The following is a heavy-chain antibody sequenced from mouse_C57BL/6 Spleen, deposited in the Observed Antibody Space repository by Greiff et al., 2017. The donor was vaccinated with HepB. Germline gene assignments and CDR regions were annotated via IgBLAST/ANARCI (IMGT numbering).Heavy chain of an antibody. CDR2: INPGSGGT. CDR3: ARFATVADWYFDV. D-gene: IGHD1-1*01. CDR1: GYTFTSYW. V-gene: IGHV1-53*01. J-gene: IGHJ1*03. Sequence: QVQLQQPGTELVKPGASVKLSCKASGYTFTSYWMHWVKQRPGQGLEWIGVINPGSGGTNYNEKFKGKATLTADKSSSTAYMQLSSLTSEDSAVYFCARFATVADWYFDVWGTGTTVTVSS.